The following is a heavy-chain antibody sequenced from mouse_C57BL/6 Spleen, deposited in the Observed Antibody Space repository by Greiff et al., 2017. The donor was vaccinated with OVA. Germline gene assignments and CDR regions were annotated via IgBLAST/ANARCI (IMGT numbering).Heavy chain of an antibody. V-gene: IGHV1-52*01. CDR3: ARKTTVGFDY. D-gene: IGHD1-1*01. Sequence: QVQLQQPGAELVRPGSSVKLSCKASGYTFTSYWMHWVKQRPIQGLEWIGNIDPSDSETHYNQKFKDKATLTVDTSSSTAYMQLSSLTSEDSAVYYCARKTTVGFDYWGQGTTLTVSS. CDR1: GYTFTSYW. J-gene: IGHJ2*01. CDR2: IDPSDSET.